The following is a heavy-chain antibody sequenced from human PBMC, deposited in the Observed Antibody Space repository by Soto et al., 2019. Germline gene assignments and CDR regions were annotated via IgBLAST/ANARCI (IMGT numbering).Heavy chain of an antibody. J-gene: IGHJ6*03. V-gene: IGHV3-30*18. D-gene: IGHD2-21*02. CDR2: ISYDGSNK. CDR1: GFTFSSYG. CDR3: AKEKVGQPLLSDYYYYYMDV. Sequence: AGGSLRLSCAASGFTFSSYGMHWVRQAPGKGLEWVAVISYDGSNKYYADSVKGRFTISRDNSKNTLYLQMNSLRAEDTAVYYCAKEKVGQPLLSDYYYYYMDVWGKGTTVTVSS.